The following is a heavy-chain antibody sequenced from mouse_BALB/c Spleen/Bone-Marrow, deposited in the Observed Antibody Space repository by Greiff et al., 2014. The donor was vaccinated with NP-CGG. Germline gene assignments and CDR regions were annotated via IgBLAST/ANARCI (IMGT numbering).Heavy chain of an antibody. V-gene: IGHV1-15*01. Sequence: QVQLKESGAELVRPGASVTLSCKASGYKFTYYEMHWVKQTPVHGLEWIGSIDPETGGTAYNQNFKGKATLTADRSSTTAYMELRSLTSEDSAVYYCTREGIYFGYDVPMDYWGQGTSVTVSS. J-gene: IGHJ4*01. CDR2: IDPETGGT. CDR1: GYKFTYYE. D-gene: IGHD2-2*01. CDR3: TREGIYFGYDVPMDY.